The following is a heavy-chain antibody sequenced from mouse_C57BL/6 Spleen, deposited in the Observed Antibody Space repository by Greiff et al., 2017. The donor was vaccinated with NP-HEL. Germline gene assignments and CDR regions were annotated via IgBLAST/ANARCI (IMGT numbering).Heavy chain of an antibody. J-gene: IGHJ2*01. V-gene: IGHV1-82*01. CDR2: IYPGDGDT. Sequence: VKLVESGPELVKPGASVKISCKASGYAFSSSWMNWVKQRPGKGLEWIGRIYPGDGDTNYNGKFKGKATLTADRSSSTAYMQLSSLTSEDSAVYFCAREGVTTVVPYFDYWGQGTTLTVSS. CDR3: AREGVTTVVPYFDY. D-gene: IGHD1-1*01. CDR1: GYAFSSSW.